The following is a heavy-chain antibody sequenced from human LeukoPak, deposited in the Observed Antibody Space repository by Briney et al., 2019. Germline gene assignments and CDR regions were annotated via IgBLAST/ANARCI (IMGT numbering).Heavy chain of an antibody. CDR1: GFTFSDYT. CDR2: ISTTGYTM. V-gene: IGHV3-48*02. CDR3: AKSYDY. J-gene: IGHJ4*02. Sequence: PGGSLRLSCAASGFTFSDYTMNWVRQAPGKGLEWVSYISTTGYTMYYADSVKGRFTISRDNAKNSLYLQMNSLRDEETAVYYCAKSYDYWGQGTLVTVSS. D-gene: IGHD3-10*01.